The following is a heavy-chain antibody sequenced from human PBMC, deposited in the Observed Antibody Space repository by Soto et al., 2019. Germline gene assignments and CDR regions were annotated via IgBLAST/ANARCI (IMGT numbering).Heavy chain of an antibody. Sequence: EVQLVETGGGLIQPGGSLRLSCAASGFTVSSNYMSWVRQAPGKGLEWVSVIYSGGSTYYADSVKGRFTISRDNSKNTLYLQMNSLRAEDTAVYYCARISSYYYGMDVWGQGTTVTVSS. CDR3: ARISSYYYGMDV. V-gene: IGHV3-53*02. J-gene: IGHJ6*02. CDR2: IYSGGST. CDR1: GFTVSSNY.